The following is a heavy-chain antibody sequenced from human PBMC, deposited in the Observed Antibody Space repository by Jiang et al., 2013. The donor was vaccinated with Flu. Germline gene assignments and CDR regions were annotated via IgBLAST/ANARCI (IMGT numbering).Heavy chain of an antibody. Sequence: EVKKPGASVKVSCKASGYTFTSYGISWVRQAPGQGLEWMGWISAYNGNTNYAQKLQGRVTMTTDTSTSTAYMELRSLRSDDTAVYYCARSSSDITMVRGVGRLGYWGQGTLVTVSS. D-gene: IGHD3-10*01. V-gene: IGHV1-18*01. CDR3: ARSSSDITMVRGVGRLGY. J-gene: IGHJ4*02. CDR1: GYTFTSYG. CDR2: ISAYNGNT.